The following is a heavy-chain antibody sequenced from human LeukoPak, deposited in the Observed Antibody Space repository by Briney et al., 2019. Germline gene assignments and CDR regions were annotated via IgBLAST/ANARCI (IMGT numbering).Heavy chain of an antibody. J-gene: IGHJ4*02. CDR3: TTVGATTGPDY. D-gene: IGHD1-26*01. Sequence: GGSLRLSCTAPGFNFGDYAMTWVRQAPGKGLEWVGFIRSKANGGTTEYAASVKGRITISRDDSKSIAFPQMNSLKTEDTAVYYCTTVGATTGPDYWGQGTLVTVSS. V-gene: IGHV3-49*04. CDR2: IRSKANGGTT. CDR1: GFNFGDYA.